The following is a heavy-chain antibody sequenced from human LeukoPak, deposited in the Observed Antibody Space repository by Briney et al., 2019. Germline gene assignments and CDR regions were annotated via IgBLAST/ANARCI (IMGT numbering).Heavy chain of an antibody. CDR2: LWSDGHKQ. Sequence: GGSLRLSCAVSGLTFSNYALTWVRQAPGKGLEWVAVLWSDGHKQYYADSVKGRFTLSRDTSKNTLYLQMNSLRAEDTAVYYCARDDDTNSRYSRFVYWGQGTLVTVSS. D-gene: IGHD2-8*01. J-gene: IGHJ4*02. CDR1: GLTFSNYA. V-gene: IGHV3-33*01. CDR3: ARDDDTNSRYSRFVY.